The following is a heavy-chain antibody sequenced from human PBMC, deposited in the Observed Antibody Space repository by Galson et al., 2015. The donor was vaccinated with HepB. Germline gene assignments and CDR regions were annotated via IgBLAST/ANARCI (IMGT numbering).Heavy chain of an antibody. Sequence: SLRLSCAASGFTFSSYAMHWVRQAPGKGLEWVAVISYDGSNKYYADSVKGRFTISRDNSKNTLYLQMNSLRAEDTAVYYCARYCSSTSCFAMKAFDIWGQGTMVTVSS. J-gene: IGHJ3*02. CDR2: ISYDGSNK. CDR1: GFTFSSYA. V-gene: IGHV3-30-3*01. CDR3: ARYCSSTSCFAMKAFDI. D-gene: IGHD2-2*01.